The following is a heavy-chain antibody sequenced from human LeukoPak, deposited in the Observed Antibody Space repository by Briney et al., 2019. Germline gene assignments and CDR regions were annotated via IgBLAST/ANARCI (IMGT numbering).Heavy chain of an antibody. V-gene: IGHV3-15*01. CDR1: GFTFSNAW. D-gene: IGHD3-22*01. CDR2: IKSKTDGGTT. CDR3: TTDLESYYDSSGYYHDAFDI. Sequence: GGSLRLSCAASGFTFSNAWMSWVRQAPGKGLEWVGRIKSKTDGGTTDYAAPVKGRFTISRDDSKNTLYLQMNSLKTEDTAVYYCTTDLESYYDSSGYYHDAFDIWGQGTMVTVSS. J-gene: IGHJ3*02.